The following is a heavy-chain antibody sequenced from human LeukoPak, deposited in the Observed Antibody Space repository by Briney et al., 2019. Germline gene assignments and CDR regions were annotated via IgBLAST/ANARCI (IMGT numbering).Heavy chain of an antibody. Sequence: GGSLRLSCAASGFTFDDYAMHWVRQAPGKGLEWVSGISWHSENIGYADSVKGRFTISRDNAKNSMYLQMNSLRAEDTAVYYCTRDPGRCTSTSCYPDYWGQGTLVTVSS. V-gene: IGHV3-9*01. CDR3: TRDPGRCTSTSCYPDY. CDR2: ISWHSENI. CDR1: GFTFDDYA. D-gene: IGHD2-2*01. J-gene: IGHJ4*02.